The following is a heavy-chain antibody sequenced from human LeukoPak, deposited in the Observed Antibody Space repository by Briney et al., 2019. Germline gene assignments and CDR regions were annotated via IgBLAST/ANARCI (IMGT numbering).Heavy chain of an antibody. CDR2: IWYDGSNK. J-gene: IGHJ4*02. D-gene: IGHD3-10*01. CDR3: AKGIRLVRGVMEYYFDY. V-gene: IGHV3-33*06. CDR1: GFTFSSYG. Sequence: PGGSLRLSCAASGFTFSSYGMHWVRQAPGKGLEWVAVIWYDGSNKYYADSVKGRFTISRDNSKNTLYLQMNSLRAEDTAVYYCAKGIRLVRGVMEYYFDYRGQGTLVTVSS.